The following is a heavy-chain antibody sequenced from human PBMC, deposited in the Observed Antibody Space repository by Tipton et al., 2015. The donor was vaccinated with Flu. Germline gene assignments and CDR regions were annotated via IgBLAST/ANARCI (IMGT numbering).Heavy chain of an antibody. D-gene: IGHD3-22*01. V-gene: IGHV4-4*07. J-gene: IGHJ3*02. CDR3: ARAVGYDSSGYSKNAFDI. Sequence: TLSLTCTVSGASISSYYWSWIRQPAGKGLEWIGRIYTSGSTNYNPSLKSRVTMSVDTSKNQFSLKLSSVTAADTAVYYCARAVGYDSSGYSKNAFDIWGQGTMVTVSS. CDR2: IYTSGST. CDR1: GASISSYY.